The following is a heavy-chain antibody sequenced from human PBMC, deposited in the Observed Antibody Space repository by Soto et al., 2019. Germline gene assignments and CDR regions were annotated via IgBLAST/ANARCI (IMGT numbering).Heavy chain of an antibody. CDR1: GGSISTSNW. V-gene: IGHV4-4*02. CDR3: ARTSTSGTRFDY. J-gene: IGHJ4*02. D-gene: IGHD1-1*01. CDR2: VYHSGST. Sequence: QVQLQESGPGLVKPSGTLSLTCAVSGGSISTSNWWGWVRQPPGKGLEWIGEVYHSGSTNYNPSFKSLVAMSVAKAKNQFSLKLTSVTAADTALYYCARTSTSGTRFDYWGQGSLVTVSS.